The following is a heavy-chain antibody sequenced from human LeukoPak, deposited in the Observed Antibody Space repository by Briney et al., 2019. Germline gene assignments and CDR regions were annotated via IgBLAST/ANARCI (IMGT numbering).Heavy chain of an antibody. CDR1: GFTFSSHA. CDR3: ARDPIVVVPAATTYYFDY. D-gene: IGHD2-2*01. V-gene: IGHV3-30-3*01. CDR2: ISYDGSNK. Sequence: GGSLRLSCAASGFTFSSHAMHWVRQAPGKGLEWVAVISYDGSNKYYADSVKGRFTISRDNSKNTLYLQMNSLRAEDTAVYYCARDPIVVVPAATTYYFDYWGQGTLVTVSS. J-gene: IGHJ4*02.